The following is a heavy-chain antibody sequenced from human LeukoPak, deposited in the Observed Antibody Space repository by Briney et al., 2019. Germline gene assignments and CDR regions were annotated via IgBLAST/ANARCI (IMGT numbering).Heavy chain of an antibody. J-gene: IGHJ5*02. CDR1: GFNFSPYA. CDR3: AREDNSGWDP. V-gene: IGHV3-30-3*01. D-gene: IGHD6-19*01. CDR2: ISNDGTTE. Sequence: PGGSLRLSCVASGFNFSPYAVHWVRQAPGKGLEWVAIISNDGTTESYTDSVKGRFTISRDNFKNTLYLQMNGLRLEDTAVYYCAREDNSGWDPWGQGTLVTVPS.